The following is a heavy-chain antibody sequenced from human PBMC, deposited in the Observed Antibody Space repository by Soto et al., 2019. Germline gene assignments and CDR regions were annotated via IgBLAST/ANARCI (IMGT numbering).Heavy chain of an antibody. CDR2: IYYSGRT. V-gene: IGHV4-59*01. Sequence: SETLSVTCTVSGGSISSYYWSWIRQPPGKGLEWIGYIYYSGRTHYNPSLKSRVIISVDTSKNQFSLKLSSLTAADTAVYFCARTKGQWLDYSFDIWGQGTKVTVSS. CDR3: ARTKGQWLDYSFDI. J-gene: IGHJ3*02. D-gene: IGHD6-19*01. CDR1: GGSISSYY.